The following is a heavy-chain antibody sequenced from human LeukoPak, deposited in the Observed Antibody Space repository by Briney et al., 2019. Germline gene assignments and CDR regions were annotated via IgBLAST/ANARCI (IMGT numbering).Heavy chain of an antibody. CDR1: GYTFTSYG. J-gene: IGHJ4*02. Sequence: GASVKVSCKASGYTFTSYGISWVRQAPGQGLEWMGWISAYNGNTNYAQKLQGRVAMTTDTSTSTAYRELRSLRSDDTAVYYCARDTAQLGYCSSTSCYPFDYWGQGTLVTVSS. V-gene: IGHV1-18*01. CDR2: ISAYNGNT. D-gene: IGHD2-2*01. CDR3: ARDTAQLGYCSSTSCYPFDY.